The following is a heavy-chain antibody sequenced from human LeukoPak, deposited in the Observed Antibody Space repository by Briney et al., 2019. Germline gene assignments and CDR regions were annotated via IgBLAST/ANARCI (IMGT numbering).Heavy chain of an antibody. CDR2: INPNSGGT. CDR3: ARDQRGLSSGWFGRYYYYYYGMDV. CDR1: GYTFTGYY. J-gene: IGHJ6*02. Sequence: GASVKVSCKASGYTFTGYYMHWVRQAPGQGLEWMGWINPNSGGTNYAQKFQGRVTMTRDTSISTAYMELSRLRSDDTAVYYCARDQRGLSSGWFGRYYYYYYGMDVWGQGTAVTVSS. V-gene: IGHV1-2*02. D-gene: IGHD6-19*01.